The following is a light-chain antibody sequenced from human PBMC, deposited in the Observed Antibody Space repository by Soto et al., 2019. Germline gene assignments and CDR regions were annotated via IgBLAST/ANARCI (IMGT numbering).Light chain of an antibody. V-gene: IGKV3-15*01. CDR3: QQYSKWPPFT. J-gene: IGKJ5*01. Sequence: EIVLTQSPATLSLSPGERATLSCRAGQSVSSNLAWYQQKPGQAPRLLIYDTSTRATGIPARFSGSGSGTEFTLTISSLEPEDLAVYYCQQYSKWPPFTFGQGTRLEI. CDR2: DTS. CDR1: QSVSSN.